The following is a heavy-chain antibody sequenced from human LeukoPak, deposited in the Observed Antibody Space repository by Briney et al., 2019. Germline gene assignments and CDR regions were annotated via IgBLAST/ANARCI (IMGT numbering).Heavy chain of an antibody. CDR1: GGSISSGDYY. CDR2: IYYSGST. V-gene: IGHV4-30-4*01. CDR3: ARETKYYYDSSGYYGWFDP. J-gene: IGHJ5*02. Sequence: SETLSLTCTVSGGSISSGDYYWSWIRQPPGKGLEWIGYIYYSGSTYYNPSLKSRVTISVDTSKNQFSLKLSSVTAADTAVYYCARETKYYYDSSGYYGWFDPWGQGTLVTVSS. D-gene: IGHD3-22*01.